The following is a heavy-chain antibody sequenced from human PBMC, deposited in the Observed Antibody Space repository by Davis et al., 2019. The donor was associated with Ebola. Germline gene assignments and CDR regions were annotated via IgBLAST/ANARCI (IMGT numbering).Heavy chain of an antibody. CDR2: ISISSGFT. V-gene: IGHV3-11*06. Sequence: PGGSLRLSCAASGFSFSDYYMSWIRQAPGKGLEWVSYISISSGFTNYADSVKGRFTISRDNAKNSLYLQMNSLRAEDTAVYYCARGPRKMATTNFEYWGQGTLVTVSS. CDR3: ARGPRKMATTNFEY. J-gene: IGHJ4*02. CDR1: GFSFSDYY. D-gene: IGHD5-24*01.